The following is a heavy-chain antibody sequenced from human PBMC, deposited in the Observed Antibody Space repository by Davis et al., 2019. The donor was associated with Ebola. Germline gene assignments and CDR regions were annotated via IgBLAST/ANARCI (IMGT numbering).Heavy chain of an antibody. Sequence: GESLKISCRTSGYSFEYYWIAWVRQMPGKGMEWMGIISPYDSDSRYNPSFEGHVTMSVDKSLSSAYLQWDSLKASDTGMYYCARLSCSTASCFAIDYWGQGSQVTVSS. V-gene: IGHV5-51*01. CDR2: ISPYDSDS. CDR3: ARLSCSTASCFAIDY. J-gene: IGHJ4*02. CDR1: GYSFEYYW. D-gene: IGHD2-2*01.